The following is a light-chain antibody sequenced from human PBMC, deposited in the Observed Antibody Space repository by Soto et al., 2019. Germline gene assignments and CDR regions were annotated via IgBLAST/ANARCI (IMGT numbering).Light chain of an antibody. J-gene: IGKJ1*01. V-gene: IGKV1-27*01. CDR1: QGISNY. CDR2: AAS. CDR3: QKYNNAPRT. Sequence: DIQMTQSPSSLSASVGDTVTITCRASQGISNYLAWHQQKPGQVPNLLIYAASTLQSGVPSRFSGSGSGTDFTLTISSLRPEDVATYYCQKYNNAPRTFGQGTKVEI.